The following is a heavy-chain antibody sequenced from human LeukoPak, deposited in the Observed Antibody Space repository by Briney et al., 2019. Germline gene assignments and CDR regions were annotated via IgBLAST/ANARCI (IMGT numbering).Heavy chain of an antibody. J-gene: IGHJ4*02. Sequence: PGESLKISCKASGYSFPEYWIGWVRQMPGKGLEWMGIISPDGSDTRYSPPFQGQVTISADKSITTAYLQWSSLKASDTAMYYCARLTSSWSFDYWGQGTLVTVSS. CDR3: ARLTSSWSFDY. CDR2: ISPDGSDT. V-gene: IGHV5-51*01. D-gene: IGHD6-13*01. CDR1: GYSFPEYW.